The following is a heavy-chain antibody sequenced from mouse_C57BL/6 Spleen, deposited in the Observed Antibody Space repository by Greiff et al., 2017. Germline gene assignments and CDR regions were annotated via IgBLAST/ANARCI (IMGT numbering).Heavy chain of an antibody. D-gene: IGHD1-1*01. CDR1: GFTFSDYG. Sequence: EVQVVESGGGLVKPGGSLKLSCAASGFTFSDYGMHWVRQAPEKGLEWVAYISSGSSTIYYADTVKGRFTISRDNAKNTLFLQMTSLRSEDTAMYYCAKGYGSKDYFDYWGQGTTLTVSS. V-gene: IGHV5-17*01. CDR2: ISSGSSTI. J-gene: IGHJ2*01. CDR3: AKGYGSKDYFDY.